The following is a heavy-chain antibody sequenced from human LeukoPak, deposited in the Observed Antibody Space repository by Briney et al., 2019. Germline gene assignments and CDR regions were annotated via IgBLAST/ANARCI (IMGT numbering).Heavy chain of an antibody. CDR2: ISWNSGSI. CDR1: GFTFDDYA. J-gene: IGHJ4*02. V-gene: IGHV3-9*01. CDR3: AKGLSSGYIYYFDY. D-gene: IGHD3-22*01. Sequence: GGSLRLSCAASGFTFDDYAMHWVRHAPGKGLEWVSGISWNSGSIGYADSVKGRFTISRDNAKNSLYLQMNSLRAEDTALYYCAKGLSSGYIYYFDYWGQGTLVTVSS.